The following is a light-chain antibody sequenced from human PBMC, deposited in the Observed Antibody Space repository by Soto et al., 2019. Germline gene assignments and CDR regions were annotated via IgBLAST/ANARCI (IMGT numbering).Light chain of an antibody. CDR2: DVS. CDR3: SSYTSSRNCV. J-gene: IGLJ1*01. CDR1: SSDVGGYNY. Sequence: QSVLTQPASVSGSPGQSITISCTGTSSDVGGYNYVSWYQQHPGKAPKLMIYDVSKRPSGVSDRFSGSKSGNTASLTISGLQAEDEADYYCSSYTSSRNCVFGTGTKLTVL. V-gene: IGLV2-14*01.